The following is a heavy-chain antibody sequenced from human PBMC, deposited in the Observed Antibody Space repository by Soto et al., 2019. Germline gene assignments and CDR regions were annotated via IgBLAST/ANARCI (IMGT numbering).Heavy chain of an antibody. CDR1: GYTFTSYD. Sequence: QVQLVQSGAEVKKPGASVKVSCKASGYTFTSYDINWVRQATGQGLEWMGWMNPNSGNTGYAQKFQGRVTMTRNTSISPAYMELSSLRSEDTAVYYCARAYEGGVLRFLEWYWGYPYYYYMDVWGKGTTVTVSS. J-gene: IGHJ6*03. CDR2: MNPNSGNT. D-gene: IGHD3-3*01. V-gene: IGHV1-8*01. CDR3: ARAYEGGVLRFLEWYWGYPYYYYMDV.